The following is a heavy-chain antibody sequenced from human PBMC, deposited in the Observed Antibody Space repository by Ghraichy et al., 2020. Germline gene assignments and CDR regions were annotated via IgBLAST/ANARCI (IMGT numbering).Heavy chain of an antibody. CDR2: ISSSSSYI. CDR1: GFTFSSYS. D-gene: IGHD3-10*01. J-gene: IGHJ4*02. Sequence: GGSLRLSCAASGFTFSSYSMNWVRQAPGKGLEWVSSISSSSSYIYYADSVKGRFTISRDNAKNSLYLQMNSLRAEDTAVYYCASPGSGSYYNYFDYWGQGTLVTVSS. CDR3: ASPGSGSYYNYFDY. V-gene: IGHV3-21*01.